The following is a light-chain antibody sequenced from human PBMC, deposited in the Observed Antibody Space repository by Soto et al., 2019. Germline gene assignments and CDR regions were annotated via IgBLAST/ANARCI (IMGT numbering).Light chain of an antibody. CDR1: SSNIGAGYD. CDR2: GNS. CDR3: QSCEGSLSRAV. J-gene: IGLJ2*01. Sequence: QSVLTQPPSVSGAPGQRVTISCTGSSSNIGAGYDVHWYQQLPGTAPNLLIYGNSNRPSGVPDQYSGSKSGTSASLDITRLRADDEAEHYCQSCEGSLSRAVFGRGTPLPVL. V-gene: IGLV1-40*01.